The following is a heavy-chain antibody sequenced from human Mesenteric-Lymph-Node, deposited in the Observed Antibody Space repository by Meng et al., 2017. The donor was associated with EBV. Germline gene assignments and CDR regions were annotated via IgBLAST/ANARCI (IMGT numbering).Heavy chain of an antibody. D-gene: IGHD6-19*01. CDR3: ARGAGASDY. CDR1: GFTFSTYN. J-gene: IGHJ4*02. Sequence: GGLVKPGGSLILSCTAFGFTFSTYNMNWVRQAPGKGLEWVSSISISSTDIFYADSVKGRFTISRDSAKNSLHLQMNSLRVEDTAVYYCARGAGASDYWGQGTLVTVSS. V-gene: IGHV3-21*01. CDR2: ISISSTDI.